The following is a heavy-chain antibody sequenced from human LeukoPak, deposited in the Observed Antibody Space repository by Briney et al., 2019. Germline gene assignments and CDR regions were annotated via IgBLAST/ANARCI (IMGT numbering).Heavy chain of an antibody. Sequence: ASVKVSCKASGGTFSSYTISWVRQAPGQGLEWMGRITPILGIANYAQKFQGRVTITADKSTSTAYMGLSSLRSEDTAVYYCAREYGSPYYYDSSGYYSPYFDIWGQGTMVTVSS. V-gene: IGHV1-69*02. CDR2: ITPILGIA. D-gene: IGHD3-22*01. CDR1: GGTFSSYT. J-gene: IGHJ3*02. CDR3: AREYGSPYYYDSSGYYSPYFDI.